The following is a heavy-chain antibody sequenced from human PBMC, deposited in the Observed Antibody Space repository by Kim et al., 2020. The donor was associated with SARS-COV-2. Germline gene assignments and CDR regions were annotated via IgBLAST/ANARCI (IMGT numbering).Heavy chain of an antibody. J-gene: IGHJ6*02. V-gene: IGHV6-1*01. Sequence: SQTLSLTCAISGDSVSSIGAAWNWIRQSPSRGLEWLGRTHYRSKWYNDYALSMKSRITISADTSKNQFSLQLNSVTPEDAAVYYCARMNWNHYFLYYGLDVWGQGTTVTVSS. CDR3: ARMNWNHYFLYYGLDV. CDR1: GDSVSSIGAA. D-gene: IGHD1-1*01. CDR2: THYRSKWYN.